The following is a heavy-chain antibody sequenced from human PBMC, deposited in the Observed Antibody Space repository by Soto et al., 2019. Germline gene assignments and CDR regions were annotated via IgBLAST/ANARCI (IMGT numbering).Heavy chain of an antibody. Sequence: QVQLVESGGGVVQPGRSLRLSCAASGFTFSSYTMHWVRQAPGKGLEWVAVISYDDGVNKYYADSVKGRFTISRDNSKNTLYLQMNSLRAEDTAVYYCARSIAVAGTPESDYWGQGALVTVSS. CDR2: ISYDDGVNK. D-gene: IGHD6-19*01. J-gene: IGHJ4*02. CDR1: GFTFSSYT. CDR3: ARSIAVAGTPESDY. V-gene: IGHV3-30-3*01.